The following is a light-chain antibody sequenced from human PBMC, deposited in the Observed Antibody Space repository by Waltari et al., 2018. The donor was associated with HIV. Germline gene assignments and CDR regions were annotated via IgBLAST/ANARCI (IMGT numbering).Light chain of an antibody. Sequence: QSVLTQPPSASGTPGQRVTIPCSGRSSNIGSNPVNWYQQPPGTAPKLLMYSNNQRPSGVPDRFSGSKAGTSASLVISGLQSEDEGDYYCAAWDDSLKGVFGGGTKLTVL. CDR3: AAWDDSLKGV. V-gene: IGLV1-44*01. CDR1: SSNIGSNP. J-gene: IGLJ3*02. CDR2: SNN.